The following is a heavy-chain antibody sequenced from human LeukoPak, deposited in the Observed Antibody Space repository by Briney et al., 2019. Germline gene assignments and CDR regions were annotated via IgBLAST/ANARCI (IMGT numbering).Heavy chain of an antibody. CDR3: ARDLGYYDSGGYFPQFYFYY. CDR1: EYTFTSYY. Sequence: ASVKVSCKASEYTFTSYYMHWVRQAPGQGLEWMGIINPSGGSTSYAQKFQGRVTMTRDMSTSTVYMELSSLRSEDTAVYYCARDLGYYDSGGYFPQFYFYYWGQGTLVTVSS. CDR2: INPSGGST. J-gene: IGHJ4*02. D-gene: IGHD3-22*01. V-gene: IGHV1-46*01.